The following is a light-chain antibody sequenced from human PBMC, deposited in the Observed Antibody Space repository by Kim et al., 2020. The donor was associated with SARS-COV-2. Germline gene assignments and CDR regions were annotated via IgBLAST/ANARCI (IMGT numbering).Light chain of an antibody. CDR1: QSVDSN. CDR3: QQYKEWPPYT. CDR2: SAS. Sequence: EIVMTQSPATLSVSPGERATLSCRASQSVDSNLAWYQQKPGQAPRLLIYSASTRATGIPARFSGSGSGTEFTLTISSLQYEDFAVYYCQQYKEWPPYTFGQGTKLEIK. V-gene: IGKV3-15*01. J-gene: IGKJ2*01.